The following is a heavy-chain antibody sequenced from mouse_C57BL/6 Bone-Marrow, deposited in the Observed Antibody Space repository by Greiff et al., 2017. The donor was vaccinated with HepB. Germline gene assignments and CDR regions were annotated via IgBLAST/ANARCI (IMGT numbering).Heavy chain of an antibody. CDR3: ARRCDYDPAY. J-gene: IGHJ3*01. CDR1: GYAFTNYL. Sequence: QVQLQQSGAELVRPGPSVKVSCKASGYAFTNYLIEWVKQRPGQGLEWIGVINPGSGGTNYNEKFKGKATLTADKSSSTAYMQLSSLTSEDSAVYFCARRCDYDPAYWGQGTLVTVSA. V-gene: IGHV1-54*01. CDR2: INPGSGGT. D-gene: IGHD2-4*01.